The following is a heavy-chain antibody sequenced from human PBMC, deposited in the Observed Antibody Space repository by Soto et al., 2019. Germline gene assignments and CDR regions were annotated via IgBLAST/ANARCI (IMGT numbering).Heavy chain of an antibody. Sequence: PSQTLSLTCAISGDSVSSNSAAWNWIRQSPSRGLEWLGRTYYRSKWYNDYAVSVKSRITINPDTSKNQFSLQLNSVTPADTAVYYCARGISYGSGSGCWFDPWGQGTLVTVSS. CDR2: TYYRSKWYN. V-gene: IGHV6-1*01. J-gene: IGHJ5*02. D-gene: IGHD3-10*01. CDR3: ARGISYGSGSGCWFDP. CDR1: GDSVSSNSAA.